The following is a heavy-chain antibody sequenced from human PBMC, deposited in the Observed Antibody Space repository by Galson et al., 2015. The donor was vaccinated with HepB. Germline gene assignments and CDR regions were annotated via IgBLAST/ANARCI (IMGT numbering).Heavy chain of an antibody. CDR3: AKDYLPYYDRWGSYSDLYYFDY. CDR2: ISGSGGST. V-gene: IGHV3-23*01. J-gene: IGHJ4*02. D-gene: IGHD3-22*01. CDR1: GFTFNYHA. Sequence: SLRLSCAASGFTFNYHAMNWVRQAPGKGLEWVASISGSGGSTYYADSVKGRFTVSRHNSLDTVDLQMDSLRVDDTAVYYCAKDYLPYYDRWGSYSDLYYFDYWGQGTLVTVSS.